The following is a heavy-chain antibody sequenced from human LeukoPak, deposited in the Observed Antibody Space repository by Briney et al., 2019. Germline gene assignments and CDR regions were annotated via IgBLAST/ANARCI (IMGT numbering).Heavy chain of an antibody. CDR1: GGSISSNY. D-gene: IGHD1-26*01. CDR3: ARDPGLVGAKGPKFAYDV. CDR2: IHYSGRT. Sequence: SKTLSLTCNVSGGSISSNYWGWIRRPPGKGLEWIGYIHYSGRTNYNQSFKSRVAISIDTSKNQFSLKMSSVTAADPAVYHCARDPGLVGAKGPKFAYDVWGQGALVSVSS. V-gene: IGHV4-59*01. J-gene: IGHJ4*02.